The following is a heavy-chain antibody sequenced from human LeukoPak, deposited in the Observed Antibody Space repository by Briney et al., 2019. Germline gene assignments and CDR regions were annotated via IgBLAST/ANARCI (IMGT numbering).Heavy chain of an antibody. CDR3: ARDRYSGYDLPYNWFDP. Sequence: SETLSLTCTVSGGSISSYYWSWIRQPAGKGLEWIGRIYTSGSTNYNPSLKSRVTMSVDTSKNQFSLKLSSVTAADTAVYYCARDRYSGYDLPYNWFDPWGQGTLVTVSS. CDR1: GGSISSYY. CDR2: IYTSGST. V-gene: IGHV4-4*07. D-gene: IGHD5-12*01. J-gene: IGHJ5*02.